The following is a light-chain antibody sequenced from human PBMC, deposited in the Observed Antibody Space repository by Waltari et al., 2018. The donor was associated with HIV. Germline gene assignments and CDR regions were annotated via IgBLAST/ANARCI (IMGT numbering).Light chain of an antibody. Sequence: QAVVTQEPSLSVPPGGTVTFTCSSFTGRVTTTHYPYWFQRKPGQAPPTLTYDGYKRHPCTPGRLACALAEGKAVLTLTGAQPEDEATYHCLLSFHTVRIFGGGT. CDR2: DGY. V-gene: IGLV7-46*01. CDR1: TGRVTTTHY. CDR3: LLSFHTVRI. J-gene: IGLJ2*01.